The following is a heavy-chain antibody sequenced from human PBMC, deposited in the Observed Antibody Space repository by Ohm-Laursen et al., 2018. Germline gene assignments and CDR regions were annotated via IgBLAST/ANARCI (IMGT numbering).Heavy chain of an antibody. CDR1: GESSSGYF. J-gene: IGHJ6*02. CDR2: INQSGST. CDR3: ARGGGFFKLDV. D-gene: IGHD4-23*01. Sequence: PSETLSLTCAVNGESSSGYFWNWIRQPPGKGLEWIGEINQSGSTKYNPSLKRRVTLSADSSNSQFSLRLTSVTAADTATYYCARGGGFFKLDVWGQGTTVTVSS. V-gene: IGHV4-34*01.